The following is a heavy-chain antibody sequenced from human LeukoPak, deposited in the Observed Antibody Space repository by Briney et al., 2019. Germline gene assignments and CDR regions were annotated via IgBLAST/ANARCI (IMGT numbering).Heavy chain of an antibody. D-gene: IGHD2-2*01. V-gene: IGHV4-59*01. CDR2: IYYSGST. CDR3: ATCGGYCSSGYYYYMDV. Sequence: SETLSLTCTVSGGSISSYYWSWIRQPPGKGLEWIGYIYYSGSTNYNPSLKSRVTISVDTSKNQFSLKLSSVTAADTAVYYCATCGGYCSSGYYYYMDVWGKGTTVTVSS. J-gene: IGHJ6*03. CDR1: GGSISSYY.